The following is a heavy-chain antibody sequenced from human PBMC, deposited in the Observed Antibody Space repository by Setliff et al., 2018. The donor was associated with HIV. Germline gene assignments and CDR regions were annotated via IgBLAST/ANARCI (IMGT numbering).Heavy chain of an antibody. D-gene: IGHD4-4*01. CDR1: GFMFGGNV. CDR2: IRSKAYGETT. CDR3: TSSYINYAY. V-gene: IGHV3-49*04. Sequence: GGSLRLSCTASGFMFGGNVMSWVRQAPGKGLEWVGFIRSKAYGETTEYAASVKGRFTISSDDSKSIASLQMNSLNTADKAVSYCTSSYINYAYWGQGTLVTVSS. J-gene: IGHJ4*02.